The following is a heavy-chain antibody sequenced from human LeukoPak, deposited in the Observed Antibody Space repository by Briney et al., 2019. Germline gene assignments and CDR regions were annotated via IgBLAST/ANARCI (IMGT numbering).Heavy chain of an antibody. CDR1: GGSISSYY. D-gene: IGHD3-10*01. CDR2: IYTSGST. J-gene: IGHJ4*02. CDR3: ARDMYYYGSGSYRFDY. Sequence: PSETLSLTCTVSGGSISSYYWSWIRQPAGKGLEWIGRIYTSGSTNYNPSLKSRVTMSVDTSKNQFSLKLSSVTAADTAVYYCARDMYYYGSGSYRFDYWGQGTLVTVSS. V-gene: IGHV4-4*07.